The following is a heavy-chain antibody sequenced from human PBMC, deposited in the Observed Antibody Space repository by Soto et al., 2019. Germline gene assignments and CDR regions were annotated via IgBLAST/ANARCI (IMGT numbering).Heavy chain of an antibody. CDR2: ISSSSSYI. CDR1: GFTFSSYS. V-gene: IGHV3-21*01. Sequence: GGSLRLSCAASGFTFSSYSMNWVRQAPGKGLEWVSSISSSSSYIYYADSVKGRFTISRDNAKNSLYLQMNSLRAEDTAVYYCARGVGLQAFFDYWGQGTLVTVSS. J-gene: IGHJ4*02. D-gene: IGHD1-26*01. CDR3: ARGVGLQAFFDY.